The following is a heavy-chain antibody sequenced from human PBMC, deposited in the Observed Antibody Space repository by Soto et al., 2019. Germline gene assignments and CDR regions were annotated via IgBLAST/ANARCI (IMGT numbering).Heavy chain of an antibody. CDR1: GFTFSSYG. V-gene: IGHV3-33*01. CDR2: IWYDGSNK. D-gene: IGHD4-17*01. CDR3: ARGGGDCGGKTPTAFDY. J-gene: IGHJ4*02. Sequence: QVQLVESGGGVVQPGRSLRLSCAASGFTFSSYGMHWVRQAPGKGLEWVAVIWYDGSNKYYADSVKGRFTISRDNSKNTLYLQRNSLGAEDTAVYYCARGGGDCGGKTPTAFDYWGQGTLVTVSS.